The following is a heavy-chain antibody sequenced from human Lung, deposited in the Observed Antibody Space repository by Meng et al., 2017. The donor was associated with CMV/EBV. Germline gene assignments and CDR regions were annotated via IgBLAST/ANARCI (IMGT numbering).Heavy chain of an antibody. CDR1: GFTLRSYE. J-gene: IGHJ6*02. CDR2: ISSSGRTI. V-gene: IGHV3-48*03. Sequence: SXAASGFTLRSYEMNWVRQAPGKGLEWVSYISSSGRTIYHAYSVKGRFTISRDNAKNSLYLRMNSLRAEDTAVYYCARDREYSYGYDYYYYGMDVWGQGTXVTVSS. D-gene: IGHD5-18*01. CDR3: ARDREYSYGYDYYYYGMDV.